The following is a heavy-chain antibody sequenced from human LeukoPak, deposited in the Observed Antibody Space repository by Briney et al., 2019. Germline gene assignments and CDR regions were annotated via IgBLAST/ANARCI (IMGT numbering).Heavy chain of an antibody. J-gene: IGHJ1*01. CDR3: ARVKVVRIGYCSSTSCYGAVGYFQH. V-gene: IGHV1-46*01. Sequence: GASVKVSCKASGYTFTSYYMHWVRQAPGQGLEWMGIINPSGGSTSYAQKFQGRVTMTRDMSTSTVYMELSSLRSEDTAVYYCARVKVVRIGYCSSTSCYGAVGYFQHWGQGTLVTVSS. CDR2: INPSGGST. CDR1: GYTFTSYY. D-gene: IGHD2-2*01.